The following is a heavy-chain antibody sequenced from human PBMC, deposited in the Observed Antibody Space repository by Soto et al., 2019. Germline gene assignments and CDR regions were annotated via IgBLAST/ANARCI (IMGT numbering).Heavy chain of an antibody. CDR2: ISAYNGNT. CDR1: GYTFTSYG. CDR3: ARDWSSLGPEYFQH. D-gene: IGHD1-26*01. Sequence: ASVKVSCKASGYTFTSYGISWVRQAPGQGLEWMGWISAYNGNTNYAQKLQGRVTMTTDTSTSTAYMELRSLRSDDTAVYYCARDWSSLGPEYFQHWGQGALVTVSS. V-gene: IGHV1-18*01. J-gene: IGHJ1*01.